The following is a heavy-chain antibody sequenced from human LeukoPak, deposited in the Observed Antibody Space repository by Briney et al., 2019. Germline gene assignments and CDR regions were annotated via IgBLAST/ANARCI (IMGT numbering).Heavy chain of an antibody. CDR2: INPNSGDT. Sequence: ASVKVTCKASGYTFTGYYMHWVRQAPGQGLEWMGWINPNSGDTNYAQKFQGRVTMTSDTSISTAYMELSRLRSDDTAVYYCARFYSGWYSDYWGQGTLVTVSS. V-gene: IGHV1-2*02. J-gene: IGHJ4*02. CDR3: ARFYSGWYSDY. D-gene: IGHD6-19*01. CDR1: GYTFTGYY.